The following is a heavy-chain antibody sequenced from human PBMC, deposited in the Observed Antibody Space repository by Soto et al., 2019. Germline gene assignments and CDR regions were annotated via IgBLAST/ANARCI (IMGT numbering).Heavy chain of an antibody. CDR3: ARDRLNTYYYDSSGRVDY. J-gene: IGHJ4*02. V-gene: IGHV1-58*01. Sequence: SVKVSCKASGFTFTSSAVQWVRQARGQRLEWIGWIVVGSGNTNYAQKFQERVTITRDMSTSTAYMELSSLRSEDTAVYYCARDRLNTYYYDSSGRVDYWGQGTLVTVSS. CDR1: GFTFTSSA. D-gene: IGHD3-22*01. CDR2: IVVGSGNT.